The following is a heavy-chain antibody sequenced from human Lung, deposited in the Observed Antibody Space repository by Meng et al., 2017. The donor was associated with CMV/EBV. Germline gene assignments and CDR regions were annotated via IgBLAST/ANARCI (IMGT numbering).Heavy chain of an antibody. CDR1: GGSLSGHS. Sequence: SETLSLTCAVYGGSLSGHSWSWIRQPPGQGREWIGDIYQRGSPNYNSSLKSRVTISLDTSRNQFSLNLKSLTAADGAVYFCARGLGYCNSATCYSYFYYAMDVWGQGTTVTVSS. V-gene: IGHV4-34*01. CDR3: ARGLGYCNSATCYSYFYYAMDV. D-gene: IGHD2-2*01. CDR2: IYQRGSP. J-gene: IGHJ6*02.